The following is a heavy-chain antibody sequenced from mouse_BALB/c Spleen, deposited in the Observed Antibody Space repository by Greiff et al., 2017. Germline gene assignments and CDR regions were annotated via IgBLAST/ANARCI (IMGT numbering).Heavy chain of an antibody. CDR3: AGPLYDYDGYYYAMDY. J-gene: IGHJ4*01. Sequence: VHLVESGPGLVAPSQSLSITCTVSGFSLTSYGVHWVRQPPGKGLEWLGVIWAGGSTNYNSALMSRLSISKDNSKSQVFLKMNSLQTDDTAMYYCAGPLYDYDGYYYAMDYWGQGTSVTVSS. CDR2: IWAGGST. D-gene: IGHD2-4*01. CDR1: GFSLTSYG. V-gene: IGHV2-9*02.